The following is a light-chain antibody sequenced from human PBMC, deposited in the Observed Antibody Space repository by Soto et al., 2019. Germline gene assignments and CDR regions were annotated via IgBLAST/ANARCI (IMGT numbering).Light chain of an antibody. Sequence: QAVVTQEPSLTVSPGGTVTLTCASSTGAVTSGYYPSWFQQKPGQAPRPLIYSTSNKHSWTPARFSGSLLGGKAALTLSGVQPADEADYYCLLYYGGARVFGGGTKLTVL. CDR3: LLYYGGARV. J-gene: IGLJ2*01. CDR2: STS. V-gene: IGLV7-43*01. CDR1: TGAVTSGYY.